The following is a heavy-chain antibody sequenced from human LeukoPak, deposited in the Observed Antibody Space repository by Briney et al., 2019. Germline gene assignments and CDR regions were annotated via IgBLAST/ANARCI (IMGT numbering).Heavy chain of an antibody. V-gene: IGHV3-33*01. CDR1: GFTFNSYG. CDR3: AREPGDSSGWSE. D-gene: IGHD6-19*01. Sequence: GGSLRLSCAASGFTFNSYGMHWVRQAPGKGLEWVALIWYDGSNKYYADSVKGRFTISRDNAKNSLYLQMNSLRAEDTAVYYCAREPGDSSGWSEWGQGTLVTVSS. CDR2: IWYDGSNK. J-gene: IGHJ4*02.